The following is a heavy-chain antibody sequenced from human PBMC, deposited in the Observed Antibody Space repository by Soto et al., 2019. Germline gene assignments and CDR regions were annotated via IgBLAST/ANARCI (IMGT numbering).Heavy chain of an antibody. V-gene: IGHV3-73*02. CDR3: TSFEELRPMKYGMDV. Sequence: EVQLVESGGGLVQPGGSLKLSCAASGFTFSGSAMHWVRQASGKGLEWVGRIRSKANSYATAYAASVKGRFTISRDDSKNTAYLQMNRLKTEDTAVYYCTSFEELRPMKYGMDVWGQGTTVTVSS. CDR2: IRSKANSYAT. D-gene: IGHD1-7*01. CDR1: GFTFSGSA. J-gene: IGHJ6*02.